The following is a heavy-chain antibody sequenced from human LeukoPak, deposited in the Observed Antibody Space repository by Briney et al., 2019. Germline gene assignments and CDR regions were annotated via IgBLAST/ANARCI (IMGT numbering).Heavy chain of an antibody. J-gene: IGHJ4*02. CDR2: ISYDGSNK. CDR1: GFTFSSYA. CDR3: AKDYRNDYGGNNGYFDY. Sequence: GGSLRRSCAASGFTFSSYAMHWVRQAPGKGLEWVAVISYDGSNKYYADSVKGRFTTSRDNSKNTLYLQMNSLRAEDTAVYYCAKDYRNDYGGNNGYFDYWGQGTLVTVSS. V-gene: IGHV3-30-3*01. D-gene: IGHD4-23*01.